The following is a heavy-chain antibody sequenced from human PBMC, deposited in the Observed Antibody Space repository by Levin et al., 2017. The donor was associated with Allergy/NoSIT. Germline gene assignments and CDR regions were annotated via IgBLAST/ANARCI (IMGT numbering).Heavy chain of an antibody. CDR2: ISYDGSNK. CDR1: GFSFRGYA. D-gene: IGHD5-18*01. J-gene: IGHJ5*02. CDR3: ARGGRQLWTRGWFDP. V-gene: IGHV3-30*04. Sequence: LSLPCAASGFSFRGYAMHWVRQAPGKGLEWVTVISYDGSNKYYADSVKGRFIISRDNSKNTVYLQMNSLRAEDTAVYYCARGGRQLWTRGWFDPWGQGTLVTVSS.